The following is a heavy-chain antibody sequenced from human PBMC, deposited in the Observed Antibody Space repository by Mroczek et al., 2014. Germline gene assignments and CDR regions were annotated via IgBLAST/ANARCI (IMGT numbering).Heavy chain of an antibody. V-gene: IGHV4-39*01. CDR2: IYYSGST. D-gene: IGHD4-17*01. CDR1: GGSISSSSYY. Sequence: QVQLQESGPGLVKPSETLSLTCTVSGGSISSSSYYWGWIRQPPGKGLEWIGSIYYSGSTYYNPSLKSRVTISVDTSKNQFSLKLSSVTAADTAVYYCARHWVGRATVTNERKYYFDYWGQGTWSPSPQ. J-gene: IGHJ4*02. CDR3: ARHWVGRATVTNERKYYFDY.